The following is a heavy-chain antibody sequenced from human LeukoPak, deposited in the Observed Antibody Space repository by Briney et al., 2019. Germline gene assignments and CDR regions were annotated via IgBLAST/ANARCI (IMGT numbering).Heavy chain of an antibody. CDR2: INEDGSST. CDR3: AKASRIPLLWFGEASNGMDV. V-gene: IGHV3-74*01. CDR1: GYSFSAYW. D-gene: IGHD3-10*01. J-gene: IGHJ6*02. Sequence: PGGSLRLSCEASGYSFSAYWMHWVRQGPGKGLVWVSRINEDGSSTSYAESVRGRFTISRDNAKNTLYLQMNSLRADDTAVYYCAKASRIPLLWFGEASNGMDVWGQGTTVTVSS.